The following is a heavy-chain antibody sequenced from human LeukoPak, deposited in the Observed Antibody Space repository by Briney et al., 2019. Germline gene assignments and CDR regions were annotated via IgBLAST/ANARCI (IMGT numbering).Heavy chain of an antibody. Sequence: GGSLRLSCAASGFPFSSYEMNWVRQAPGKGLEWVSYISSSGMTKYYAVSVKGRFTMSRDNAKNSLYLQLNSLRAEDTAVYYCAKVLEDGVIVVVPIYYMDVWGKGTTVTVSS. CDR3: AKVLEDGVIVVVPIYYMDV. CDR1: GFPFSSYE. J-gene: IGHJ6*03. D-gene: IGHD3-22*01. CDR2: ISSSGMTK. V-gene: IGHV3-48*03.